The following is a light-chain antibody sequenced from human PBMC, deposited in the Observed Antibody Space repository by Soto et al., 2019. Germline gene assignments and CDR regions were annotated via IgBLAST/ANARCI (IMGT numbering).Light chain of an antibody. CDR3: QQYIILWT. J-gene: IGKJ1*01. V-gene: IGKV3-15*01. Sequence: EIVMTQSPATLSVSPGERATLSCRASQSVSSNLAWYQQKPGQSPRLLIYGASTRATGVPARFSGSGSGTEFTLTISSLQSEDFAVYYCQQYIILWTFGQGTKVEIK. CDR1: QSVSSN. CDR2: GAS.